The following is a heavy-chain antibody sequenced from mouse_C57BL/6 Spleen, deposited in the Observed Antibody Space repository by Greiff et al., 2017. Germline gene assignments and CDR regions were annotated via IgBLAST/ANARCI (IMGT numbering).Heavy chain of an antibody. CDR2: FYPGSGST. CDR3: ARHEGGNEEYAMDY. CDR1: GYTFTEYT. J-gene: IGHJ4*01. Sequence: VQLQQSGAELVKPGASVKLSCKASGYTFTEYTIHWVKQRSGQGLEWIGCFYPGSGSTKYNEKFKGKATLTADKSSSTAYMELSRLTSEDSAVYYCARHEGGNEEYAMDYWGQGTSLTVSS. V-gene: IGHV1-62-2*01.